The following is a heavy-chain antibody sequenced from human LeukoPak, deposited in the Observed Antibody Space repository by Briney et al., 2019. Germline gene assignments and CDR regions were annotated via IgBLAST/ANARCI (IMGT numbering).Heavy chain of an antibody. V-gene: IGHV4-39*07. J-gene: IGHJ4*02. CDR3: ARGPGGSSSSDFDY. CDR2: IYNSEST. D-gene: IGHD6-6*01. Sequence: SETLSLTCTVSGGSISSRSYYWGWIRQPPGKGLEWIGSIYNSESTYYNPSLKSRVTISVDTSKNQFSLKLSSVTAADTAVYYCARGPGGSSSSDFDYWGQGTLVTVSS. CDR1: GGSISSRSYY.